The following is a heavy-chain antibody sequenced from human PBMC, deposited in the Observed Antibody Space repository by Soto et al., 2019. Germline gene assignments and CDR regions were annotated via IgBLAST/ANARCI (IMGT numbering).Heavy chain of an antibody. CDR3: ARRAMVVPAAMNYYYYMDV. CDR2: IYPGDSDT. CDR1: GYSFTSYW. J-gene: IGHJ6*03. V-gene: IGHV5-51*01. Sequence: GESLKISCKGSGYSFTSYWIGWVRQMPGKGLEWMGIIYPGDSDTRYSPSFQGQVTISADKSISTAYLQWSSLKASDTAMYYCARRAMVVPAAMNYYYYMDVWGKGTTVTVSS. D-gene: IGHD2-2*01.